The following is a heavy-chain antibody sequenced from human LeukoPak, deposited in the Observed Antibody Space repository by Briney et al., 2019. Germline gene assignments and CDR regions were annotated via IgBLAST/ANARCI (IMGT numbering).Heavy chain of an antibody. CDR3: ARGGNSGYDPSDY. CDR2: FNPSSGST. J-gene: IGHJ4*02. CDR1: GYTFTSYY. D-gene: IGHD5-12*01. Sequence: ASVKVSCKASGYTFTSYYMYWVRQAPGQGLEWMGIFNPSSGSTNYAQKFQGRVNMPRDTSTSTVYMELSSLRSEDTAVYYCARGGNSGYDPSDYWGQGTLVTVSS. V-gene: IGHV1-46*03.